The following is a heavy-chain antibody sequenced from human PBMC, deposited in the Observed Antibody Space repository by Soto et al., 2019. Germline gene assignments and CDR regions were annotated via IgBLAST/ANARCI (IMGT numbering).Heavy chain of an antibody. CDR3: ARTAAGKHY. Sequence: SVKVSCNASGGTFSSYAISLLRQAPGQGLEWMGGIIPIFGTANYAQKFQGRVTITADESTSTAYMELSSLRSEDTAVYYCARTAAGKHYWGQGTLVTVSS. V-gene: IGHV1-69*13. D-gene: IGHD6-13*01. CDR1: GGTFSSYA. CDR2: IIPIFGTA. J-gene: IGHJ4*02.